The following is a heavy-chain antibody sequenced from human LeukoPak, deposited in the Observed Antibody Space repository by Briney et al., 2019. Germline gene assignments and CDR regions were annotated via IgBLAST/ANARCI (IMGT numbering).Heavy chain of an antibody. CDR1: GFNLSSYD. D-gene: IGHD1-1*01. CDR3: AKDRAGFTTDGYFDL. Sequence: PGGSLRLSCAASGFNLSSYDMHWVRQAPGKGLEWVSFIWYDGSNKYYAESVKGRFTISRDNSKKILYLQMTSLRAEDTAVYYCAKDRAGFTTDGYFDLWGRGTLVTVSP. CDR2: IWYDGSNK. J-gene: IGHJ2*01. V-gene: IGHV3-33*03.